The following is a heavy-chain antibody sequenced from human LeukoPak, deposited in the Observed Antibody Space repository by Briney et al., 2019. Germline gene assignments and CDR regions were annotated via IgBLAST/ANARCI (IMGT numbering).Heavy chain of an antibody. V-gene: IGHV3-74*01. Sequence: GGSLRLSCEASGFTFSSHCMSWVRQAPGEGLVWVSRINGDGSSTNYADSVKGRFTISRDNAKNTLYLQMNSLRAEDTAMYYCARGGSNYGDFYYWGQGTLVTVSS. CDR3: ARGGSNYGDFYY. CDR2: INGDGSST. D-gene: IGHD4-11*01. CDR1: GFTFSSHC. J-gene: IGHJ4*02.